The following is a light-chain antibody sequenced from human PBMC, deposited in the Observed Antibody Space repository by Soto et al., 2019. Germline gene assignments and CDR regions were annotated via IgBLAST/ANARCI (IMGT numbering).Light chain of an antibody. CDR3: QRYNAE. CDR1: QSLTRW. CDR2: DAS. Sequence: DIQMTQSPCTLSASAEDRVTITCRASQSLTRWLAWYQQKPGKAPKLLIYDASTLESGVPSRFSGSGSGTEFSLTISSLQPDYFATYYCQRYNAELGGGTKVEIK. J-gene: IGKJ4*01. V-gene: IGKV1-5*01.